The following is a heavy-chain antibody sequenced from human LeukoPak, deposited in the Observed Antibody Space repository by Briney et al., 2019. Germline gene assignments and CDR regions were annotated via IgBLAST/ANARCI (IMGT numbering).Heavy chain of an antibody. CDR1: GYNFTSYW. J-gene: IGHJ5*02. V-gene: IGHV5-51*01. D-gene: IGHD2-15*01. Sequence: GGSLQISCKGSGYNFTSYWIGWVRQMPGKGLEWMGIIYPGDSDTRYSPSFQRHVTLSPANSIRPPYLQWSSLKASHTAMYYCARHLGYCSGGSCYSNRFDPWGQGTLVTVSS. CDR2: IYPGDSDT. CDR3: ARHLGYCSGGSCYSNRFDP.